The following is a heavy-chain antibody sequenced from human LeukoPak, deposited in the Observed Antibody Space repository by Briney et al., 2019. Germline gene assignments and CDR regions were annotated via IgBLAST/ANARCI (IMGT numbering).Heavy chain of an antibody. Sequence: ASVKVSCKASGYTFTNYGITWVQQAPGQGLEWMGWISAYSGNTRFAQRLQGRVNMTTDTSTSTAYMEVRSLRSDDTAMYYCARTYYYDSSGYRDAFDIWGQGTMVTVSS. CDR2: ISAYSGNT. V-gene: IGHV1-18*01. CDR3: ARTYYYDSSGYRDAFDI. J-gene: IGHJ3*02. CDR1: GYTFTNYG. D-gene: IGHD3-22*01.